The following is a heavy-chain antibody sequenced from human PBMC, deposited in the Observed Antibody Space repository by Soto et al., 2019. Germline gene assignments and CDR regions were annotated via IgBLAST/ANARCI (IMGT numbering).Heavy chain of an antibody. V-gene: IGHV3-15*07. CDR3: IKDMDV. Sequence: PGGSLRLSCAASGFTFSNAWMNWVRQAPGKGLEWVGRIKSETDGGTIHYAAPVKGRFTISRDDSQNMLFLQMNSLKTEDTALYYCIKDMDVWGQGTTVTVSS. J-gene: IGHJ6*02. CDR1: GFTFSNAW. CDR2: IKSETDGGTI.